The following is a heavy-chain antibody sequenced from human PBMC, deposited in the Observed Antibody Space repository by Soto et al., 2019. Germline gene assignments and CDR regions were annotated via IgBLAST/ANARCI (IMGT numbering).Heavy chain of an antibody. CDR1: GDSFSYYY. CDR3: ARGHYSSGWPIDH. Sequence: SETLSLTCTVSGDSFSYYYWNWIRQVPGKGLEWIGFVFHSATTSYNPSLKTRVAISDDTSKKQFSLRLTSVTAADTAIYYCARGHYSSGWPIDHWGQGILVTVSS. D-gene: IGHD6-19*01. V-gene: IGHV4-59*01. J-gene: IGHJ4*02. CDR2: VFHSATT.